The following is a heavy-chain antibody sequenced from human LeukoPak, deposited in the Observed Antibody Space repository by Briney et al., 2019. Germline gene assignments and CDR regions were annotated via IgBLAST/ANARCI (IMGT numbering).Heavy chain of an antibody. V-gene: IGHV1-24*01. D-gene: IGHD3-3*01. Sequence: GASVKVSCKVSGYTLTELSMHWVRQAPGKGLEWMGCFDPEDGETIYAQKFQGRVTMTEDTSTDTAYMELRSLRSDDTAVYYCARDVGFLEWCFDYWGQGTLVTVSS. CDR2: FDPEDGET. CDR3: ARDVGFLEWCFDY. J-gene: IGHJ4*02. CDR1: GYTLTELS.